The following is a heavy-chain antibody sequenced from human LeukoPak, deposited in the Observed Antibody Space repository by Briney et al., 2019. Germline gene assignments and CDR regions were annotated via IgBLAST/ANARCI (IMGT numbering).Heavy chain of an antibody. CDR3: ARITSDRLEFCSSTSCYLVDAFDI. Sequence: SETLSLTCTVSGGSISSYYWGWIRQPPGKGLEWIGSIYYSGSTYYNPSLKSRVTISVDTSKNQFSLKLSSVTAADTAVYYCARITSDRLEFCSSTSCYLVDAFDIWGQGTMVTVSS. CDR1: GGSISSYY. CDR2: IYYSGST. J-gene: IGHJ3*02. V-gene: IGHV4-39*01. D-gene: IGHD2-2*01.